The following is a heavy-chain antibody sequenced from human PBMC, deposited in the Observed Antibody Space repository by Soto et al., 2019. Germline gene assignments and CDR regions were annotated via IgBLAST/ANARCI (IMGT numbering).Heavy chain of an antibody. CDR2: ISSSSSTI. CDR3: SIGGRGYMLTPIDY. D-gene: IGHD2-8*01. CDR1: GFTFSSYS. V-gene: IGHV3-48*01. J-gene: IGHJ4*02. Sequence: PGGSLRLCCAASGFTFSSYSMNWVRQAPGKGLEWVSYISSSSSTIYYADSVKGRFTISRDNAKNSLYLQMNSLRAEDTAVYYCSIGGRGYMLTPIDYWGQGTLVTVSS.